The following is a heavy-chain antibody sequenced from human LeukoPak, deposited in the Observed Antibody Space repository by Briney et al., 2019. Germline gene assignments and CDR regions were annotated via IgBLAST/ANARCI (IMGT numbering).Heavy chain of an antibody. CDR2: IKQDGSEK. V-gene: IGHV3-7*01. CDR3: VRDGGTDWYDP. D-gene: IGHD3-16*01. Sequence: GGSLRLSCAASGFSVSDYWMTWVRQAPGKGPEWVANIKQDGSEKTYVDSVKGRSTISRDNAKNSLYLQMNSLRVEDTAMYYCVRDGGTDWYDPWGQGTLVTVFS. J-gene: IGHJ5*02. CDR1: GFSVSDYW.